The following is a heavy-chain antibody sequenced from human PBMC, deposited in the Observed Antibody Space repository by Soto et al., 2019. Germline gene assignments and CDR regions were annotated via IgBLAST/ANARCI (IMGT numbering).Heavy chain of an antibody. D-gene: IGHD6-13*01. J-gene: IGHJ5*02. CDR2: ISYDGSNK. Sequence: GGSLSLSCAASGFTFSSYAMHWVRQAPGKGLEWVAVISYDGSNKYYADSVKGRFTISRDNSKNTLYLQMNSLRAEDTAVYYCARERGIAALNWFDPWGQGTLVTVSS. CDR3: ARERGIAALNWFDP. V-gene: IGHV3-30-3*01. CDR1: GFTFSSYA.